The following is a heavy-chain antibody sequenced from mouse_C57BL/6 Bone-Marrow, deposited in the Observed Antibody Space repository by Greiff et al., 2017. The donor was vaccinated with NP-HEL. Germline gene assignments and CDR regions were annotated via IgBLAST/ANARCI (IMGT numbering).Heavy chain of an antibody. CDR3: ARYFSRNYFDY. Sequence: EVKLMESGGGLVQPGGSLSLSCAASGFTFTDYYMSWVRQPPGKALEWLGFIRNKANGYTTEYSASVKGRFTISRDNSQSILYLQMNALRAEDSATYYCARYFSRNYFDYWGQGTTLTVSS. CDR2: IRNKANGYTT. V-gene: IGHV7-3*01. J-gene: IGHJ2*01. CDR1: GFTFTDYY.